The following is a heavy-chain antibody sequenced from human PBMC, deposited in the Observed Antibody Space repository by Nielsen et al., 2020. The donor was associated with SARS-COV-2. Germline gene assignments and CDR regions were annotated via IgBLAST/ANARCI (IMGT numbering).Heavy chain of an antibody. V-gene: IGHV3-9*01. Sequence: GGSLRLSCAASGFTFDDYAMHWVRQAPGKGLEWVSGISWNSGSIGYADSVKGRFTISRDNAKNSLYLQMNSLRAEDTALYYCEKLDSSSWHDAFDIWGQGTMVTVSS. J-gene: IGHJ3*02. CDR2: ISWNSGSI. CDR1: GFTFDDYA. CDR3: EKLDSSSWHDAFDI. D-gene: IGHD6-13*01.